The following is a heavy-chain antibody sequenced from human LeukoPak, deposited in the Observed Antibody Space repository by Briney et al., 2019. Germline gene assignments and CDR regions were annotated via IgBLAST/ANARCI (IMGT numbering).Heavy chain of an antibody. D-gene: IGHD5-18*01. CDR3: AKGYSFGCCNYYYMDA. Sequence: GGSLRLSCAASGFIFSDYVMNWVRQAPGKGLEWVSYLSRSGINIYYADSVKGRFTISRDNSKNTLYLQMDSLRAEDTAVYYCAKGYSFGCCNYYYMDAWGKGTTVTVSS. V-gene: IGHV3-23*01. CDR1: GFIFSDYV. J-gene: IGHJ6*03. CDR2: LSRSGINI.